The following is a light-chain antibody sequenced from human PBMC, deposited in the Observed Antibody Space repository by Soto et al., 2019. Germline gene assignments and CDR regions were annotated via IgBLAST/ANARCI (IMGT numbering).Light chain of an antibody. J-gene: IGKJ1*01. Sequence: IQMTQSPSTLSASLGDRVTMTCRASQSLNRDYLAWYQQKPGKAPKLLIYKASTLETDVPSRFSGGGSGTAFTLTISSLQADDFATYYCQQYDSYPRTFGQGTKVDIK. CDR2: KAS. V-gene: IGKV1-5*03. CDR3: QQYDSYPRT. CDR1: QSLNRDY.